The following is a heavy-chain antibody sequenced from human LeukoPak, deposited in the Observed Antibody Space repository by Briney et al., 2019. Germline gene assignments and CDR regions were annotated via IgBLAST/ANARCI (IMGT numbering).Heavy chain of an antibody. CDR2: IFYSGST. CDR3: ARLGWYYDSSGYYYYYYYMDV. D-gene: IGHD3-22*01. CDR1: SGSISTSNYY. J-gene: IGHJ6*03. V-gene: IGHV4-39*07. Sequence: SETLSLTCTVSSGSISTSNYYWGWVRQPPGKALEWIGNIFYSGSTYYSPSLKSRVTISLDTSRNQFSLKLNSVTAADTAVYYCARLGWYYDSSGYYYYYYYMDVWGKGTTVTVSS.